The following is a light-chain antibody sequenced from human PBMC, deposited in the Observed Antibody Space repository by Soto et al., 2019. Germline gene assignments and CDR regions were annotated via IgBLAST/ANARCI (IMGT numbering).Light chain of an antibody. CDR1: ERISYL. CDR2: RAS. CDR3: QQYSSYPWT. V-gene: IGKV1-5*03. Sequence: DIQMTQSPSTLSASVGDRVTISCRASERISYLVAWYQQRPGEAPKLLIYRASTSQSGVPSRFSGSGSGTAFALTITSLQPEDIATYYCQQYSSYPWTFGQGTKVEV. J-gene: IGKJ1*01.